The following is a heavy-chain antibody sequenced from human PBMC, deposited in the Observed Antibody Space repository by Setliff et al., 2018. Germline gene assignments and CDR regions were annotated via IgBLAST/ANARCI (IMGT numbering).Heavy chain of an antibody. CDR1: GCSFTGYY. V-gene: IGHV1-2*02. Sequence: ASVKVSCKASGCSFTGYYVHWVRQAPGQGLEWMGWINTNSGGTNYAQKFQGRVTMTRDTSISTAYTELSSLRSEDTATYYCARDRGGTNPWFDFWGQGTPVTVSS. J-gene: IGHJ5*01. CDR2: INTNSGGT. D-gene: IGHD3-10*01. CDR3: ARDRGGTNPWFDF.